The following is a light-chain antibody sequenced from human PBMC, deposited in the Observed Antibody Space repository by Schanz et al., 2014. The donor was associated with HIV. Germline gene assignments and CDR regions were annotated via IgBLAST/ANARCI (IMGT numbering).Light chain of an antibody. J-gene: IGLJ1*01. CDR2: DVN. CDR1: SSDVGAYKY. CDR3: CSYAGSSTFV. V-gene: IGLV2-14*03. Sequence: QSALTQPASVSGSPGQSITISCTGTSSDVGAYKYVSWYQQHPGKAPKLMIYDVNNRPSGVSDRFSGSKSGNTASLTISGLQAEDEADYYCCSYAGSSTFVFGTGTKLTVL.